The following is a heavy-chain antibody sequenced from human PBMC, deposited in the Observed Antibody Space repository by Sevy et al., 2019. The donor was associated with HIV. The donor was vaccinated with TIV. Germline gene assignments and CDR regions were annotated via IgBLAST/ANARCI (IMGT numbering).Heavy chain of an antibody. CDR3: AKEDYEGFNY. D-gene: IGHD3-16*01. CDR1: GFTFRSYA. CDR2: ISGSGGST. J-gene: IGHJ4*02. Sequence: GGSLRLSCAASGFTFRSYAMSWVRQAPGKGLEWVSAISGSGGSTYYADSVKGRFTISRNNTKNTVYLQMNSLRAEDTAVYYYAKEDYEGFNYWGQGTLVTVSS. V-gene: IGHV3-23*01.